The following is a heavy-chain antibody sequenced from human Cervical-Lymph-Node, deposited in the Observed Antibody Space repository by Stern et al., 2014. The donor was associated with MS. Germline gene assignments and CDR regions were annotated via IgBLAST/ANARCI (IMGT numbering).Heavy chain of an antibody. CDR3: ANSIA. Sequence: DQLVESGGGLVKPGGSLTLSCAASGFTFSDYYMNWIRQTPGKGLEWVSYINGSGTAIYYAGSVKGRFTNSRDNGKKSLYLQMDSLRVEDTAIYYCANSIAWGQGTLVTVSS. V-gene: IGHV3-11*01. J-gene: IGHJ5*02. D-gene: IGHD2/OR15-2a*01. CDR1: GFTFSDYY. CDR2: INGSGTAI.